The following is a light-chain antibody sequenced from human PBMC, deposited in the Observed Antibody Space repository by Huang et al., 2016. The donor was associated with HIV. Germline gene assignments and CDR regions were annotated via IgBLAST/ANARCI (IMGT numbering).Light chain of an antibody. CDR2: ATS. CDR3: QQYNGFPWT. Sequence: DIQLTQSPSSLSASVGDTVTITCRASQDMSKYLAWFQQKPGKAPKSLIYATSSLQNGVPSRFSGSRSGTHFTLIISNLQPEDVATYYCQQYNGFPWTFGQGTKVEIK. CDR1: QDMSKY. V-gene: IGKV1-16*01. J-gene: IGKJ1*01.